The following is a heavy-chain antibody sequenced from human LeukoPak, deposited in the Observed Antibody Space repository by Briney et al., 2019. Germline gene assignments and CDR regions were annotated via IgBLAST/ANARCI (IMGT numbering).Heavy chain of an antibody. D-gene: IGHD5-24*01. CDR2: VYYTGST. CDR3: ARGAMATTPFFDY. Sequence: PSETLSLTCPVSGGSISNYYYWTWIRQPPGKGLEWIGYVYYTGSTNFNPSLKSRVPMSLDTSRNQFSLKLTSLTAADTAVYYCARGAMATTPFFDYWGQGTLATVSS. J-gene: IGHJ4*02. V-gene: IGHV4-59*01. CDR1: GGSISNYY.